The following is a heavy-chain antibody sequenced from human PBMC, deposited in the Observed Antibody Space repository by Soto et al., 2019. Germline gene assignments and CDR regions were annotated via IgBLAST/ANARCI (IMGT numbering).Heavy chain of an antibody. Sequence: PAETLSLTCNVSGGSIVKFYCAFIRNTAVNGLEWMVRVYATGTTDYNPSLRSRVAMSVDISKKTFSLRLRSVTGADSGVYYCVRDGSKSLRDWFDPWGQGILVTVSS. J-gene: IGHJ5*02. CDR3: VRDGSKSLRDWFDP. CDR1: GGSIVKFY. CDR2: VYATGTT. V-gene: IGHV4-4*07.